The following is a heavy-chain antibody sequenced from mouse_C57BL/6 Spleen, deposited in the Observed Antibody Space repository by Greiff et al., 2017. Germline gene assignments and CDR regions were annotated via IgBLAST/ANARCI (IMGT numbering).Heavy chain of an antibody. CDR1: GYTFTDYY. D-gene: IGHD1-1*01. J-gene: IGHJ3*01. Sequence: VQLQQSGPVLVKPGASVKMSCKASGYTFTDYYMNWVKQSHGKSLEWIGVINPYNGGTSYNQKFKGKATLTVDKSSSTAYMELNSLTSEDSAVYYSAKRDYYGSSYWFAYWGQGTLVTVSA. V-gene: IGHV1-19*01. CDR3: AKRDYYGSSYWFAY. CDR2: INPYNGGT.